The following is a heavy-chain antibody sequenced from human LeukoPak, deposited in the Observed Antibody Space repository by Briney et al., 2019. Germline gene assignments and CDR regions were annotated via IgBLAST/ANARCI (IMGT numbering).Heavy chain of an antibody. CDR2: INHSGST. D-gene: IGHD6-19*01. CDR1: GGSFSGYY. J-gene: IGHJ3*02. CDR3: ARGKQWLVPGTDAFDI. Sequence: SETLSLTCAVYGGSFSGYYWSWIRQPPGKGLEWIGEINHSGSTNYNPSLKSRVTMSVDTSKNQFSLKLSSVTAADTAVYYCARGKQWLVPGTDAFDIWGQGTMVTVSS. V-gene: IGHV4-34*01.